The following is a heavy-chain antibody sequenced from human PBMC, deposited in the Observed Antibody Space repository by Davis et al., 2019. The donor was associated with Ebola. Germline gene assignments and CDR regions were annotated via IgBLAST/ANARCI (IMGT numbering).Heavy chain of an antibody. CDR1: GGTFSSYA. J-gene: IGHJ6*02. CDR3: ARDGLIAVAATLDYYYYGMDV. D-gene: IGHD6-19*01. Sequence: AASVKVSCKASGGTFSSYAISWVRQAPGQGLEWMGRIIPILGIANYAQKFQGRVTITADESTSTAYMELSSLRSEDTAVYYCARDGLIAVAATLDYYYYGMDVWGQGTTVTVSS. V-gene: IGHV1-69*04. CDR2: IIPILGIA.